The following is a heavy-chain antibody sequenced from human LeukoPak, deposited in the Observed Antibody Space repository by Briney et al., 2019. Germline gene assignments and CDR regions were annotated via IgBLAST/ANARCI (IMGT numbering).Heavy chain of an antibody. J-gene: IGHJ4*02. CDR3: ARVSSSWPHYYFDY. Sequence: PSETLSLTCTVSGGSISSSSYYWAWLRQPPGKGLEWIGNIYFSGNTYYYPSLQSRVTMSVDTSKNQFSLKLNSVTAADTAVYYCARVSSSWPHYYFDYWGQGTRVTASS. V-gene: IGHV4-39*07. CDR2: IYFSGNT. D-gene: IGHD6-13*01. CDR1: GGSISSSSYY.